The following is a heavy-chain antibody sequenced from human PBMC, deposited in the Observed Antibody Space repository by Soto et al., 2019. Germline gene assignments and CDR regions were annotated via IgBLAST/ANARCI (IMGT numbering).Heavy chain of an antibody. CDR2: IDPSDSQT. Sequence: PGESLKISCEGSGYNFNTYWIGWVRQKPGKGLEWMGRIDPSDSQTYYSPSFRGHVTISVTKSITTVFLQWSSLRASDTAMYYCARQIYDSDTGPNFQYYFDSWGQGTPVTVSS. D-gene: IGHD3-22*01. CDR1: GYNFNTYW. V-gene: IGHV5-10-1*01. CDR3: ARQIYDSDTGPNFQYYFDS. J-gene: IGHJ4*02.